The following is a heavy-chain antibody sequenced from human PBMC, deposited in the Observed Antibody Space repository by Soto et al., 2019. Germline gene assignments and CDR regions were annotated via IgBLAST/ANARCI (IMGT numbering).Heavy chain of an antibody. J-gene: IGHJ4*02. CDR2: VSIGGST. CDR3: VKRRGAGGHFDY. CDR1: GFTFSSYA. D-gene: IGHD2-15*01. V-gene: IGHV3-23*01. Sequence: DVQLLESGGGLVQPEGSLRLSCAASGFTFSSYAMGWVRQGPGKGLEWVAVVSIGGSTHYADSVRGRFTISRDNSKNTLSLQMNSLTAEDTAVYFCVKRRGAGGHFDYWGQGALVTVPS.